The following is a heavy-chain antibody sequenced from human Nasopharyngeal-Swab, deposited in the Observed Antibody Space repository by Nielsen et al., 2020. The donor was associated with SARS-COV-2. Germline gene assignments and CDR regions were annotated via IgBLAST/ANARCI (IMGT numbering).Heavy chain of an antibody. J-gene: IGHJ6*02. Sequence: VRQMPGKGLEWMGIIYPGDSDTKYSPSFQGQGSISADKSINTAYLQWNSLKASDTATYFCAIDYGSGTYGLDVWGQGTRVPSP. V-gene: IGHV5-51*01. CDR3: AIDYGSGTYGLDV. CDR2: IYPGDSDT. D-gene: IGHD3-10*01.